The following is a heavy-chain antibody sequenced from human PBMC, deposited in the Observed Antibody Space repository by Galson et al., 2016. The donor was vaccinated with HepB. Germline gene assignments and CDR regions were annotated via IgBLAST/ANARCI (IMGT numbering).Heavy chain of an antibody. D-gene: IGHD4-17*01. J-gene: IGHJ6*04. V-gene: IGHV3-7*03. CDR1: GFIFNTYW. CDR2: IKVHGGET. Sequence: LRLSCAASGFIFNTYWMNWVRQAPGKGLEWVANIKVHGGETYYADSVRGRFTVSRDNARASLYLQMHSLRIEDTAVYYCAKELTTVTTNFGMDVWGKGTTVSVTS. CDR3: AKELTTVTTNFGMDV.